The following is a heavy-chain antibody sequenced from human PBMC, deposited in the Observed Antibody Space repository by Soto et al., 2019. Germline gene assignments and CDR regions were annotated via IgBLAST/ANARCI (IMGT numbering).Heavy chain of an antibody. Sequence: SETLSLTCTVAGGSIISDYWSWIRQAPGKGLEWIGYISYSGTTNYNSSLKRRVTISIDTSKNQFSLKLSSVTAADTAVYYCARGGGTGYNGLDVWGKGTTVTVS. V-gene: IGHV4-59*01. CDR1: GGSIISDY. D-gene: IGHD6-25*01. CDR2: ISYSGTT. J-gene: IGHJ6*04. CDR3: ARGGGTGYNGLDV.